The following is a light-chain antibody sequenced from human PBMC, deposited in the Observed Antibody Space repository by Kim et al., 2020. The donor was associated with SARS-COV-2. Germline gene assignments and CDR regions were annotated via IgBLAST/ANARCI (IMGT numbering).Light chain of an antibody. J-gene: IGLJ1*01. CDR3: AAWDDSLNSYV. CDR2: SDN. CDR1: GSNIGTNT. Sequence: QSVLTQPPSASGTPGQRVTISCSGSGSNIGTNTVNWYQQLPGTAPKLLIYSDNQRPSGVPDRFSGYKSGTSASLAISGLQSEDEADYCCAAWDDSLNSYVFGTGTKVTVL. V-gene: IGLV1-44*01.